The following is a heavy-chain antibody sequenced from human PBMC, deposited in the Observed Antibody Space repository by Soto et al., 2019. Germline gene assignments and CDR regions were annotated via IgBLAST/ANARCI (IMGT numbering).Heavy chain of an antibody. V-gene: IGHV1-2*04. CDR2: INPNSGGT. CDR1: GYTFTGYY. J-gene: IGHJ3*02. CDR3: ARPYCSSTSCYVGNAFDI. Sequence: ASVKVSCKASGYTFTGYYMHWVRQAPGQGLEWMGWINPNSGGTNYAQKFQGWVTMTRDTSISTAYMELSRLRSDDTAVYYCARPYCSSTSCYVGNAFDIWGQGTMVTVSS. D-gene: IGHD2-2*01.